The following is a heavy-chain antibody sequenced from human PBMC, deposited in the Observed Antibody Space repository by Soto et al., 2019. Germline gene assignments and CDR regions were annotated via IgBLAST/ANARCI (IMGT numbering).Heavy chain of an antibody. J-gene: IGHJ4*02. V-gene: IGHV4-31*03. CDR3: ARGPYDFWSGYGSVDY. Sequence: PSETLSLTCPVSGCSISSGGYYWSWIRLHPGKGLEWIGYIYYSGSTYYNPSLKSRVTISVDTSKNQFSLKLSSVTAADTAVYYCARGPYDFWSGYGSVDYWGQGTLVTVSS. CDR1: GCSISSGGYY. D-gene: IGHD3-3*01. CDR2: IYYSGST.